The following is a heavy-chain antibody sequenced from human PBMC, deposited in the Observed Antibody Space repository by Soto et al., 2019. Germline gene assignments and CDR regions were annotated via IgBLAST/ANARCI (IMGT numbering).Heavy chain of an antibody. CDR1: GYSIGSGYY. Sequence: KPSETLSLTCAVSGYSIGSGYYWAWIRQSPGKGLEWIGSIYHAGSVYYNPSLNGRVALSMDTSKNHLSLKLTSVTAADTAVYYCARTFDYYGMDVWGQGTTVTVSS. CDR2: IYHAGSV. J-gene: IGHJ6*02. V-gene: IGHV4-38-2*01. CDR3: ARTFDYYGMDV.